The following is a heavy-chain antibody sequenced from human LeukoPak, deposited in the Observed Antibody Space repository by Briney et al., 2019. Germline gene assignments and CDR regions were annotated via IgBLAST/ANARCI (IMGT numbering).Heavy chain of an antibody. V-gene: IGHV3-23*01. Sequence: GGSLRLSCAASGFTFSSYAMSWVRQAPGKGLEWVSAISGSGGSTYYADSVKGRFTISRDNSKNTLYLQMNSLRAEDTAVYYCAKDLLNGDYVSYYYGMDVWGQGTTVAVSS. J-gene: IGHJ6*02. CDR1: GFTFSSYA. D-gene: IGHD4-17*01. CDR2: ISGSGGST. CDR3: AKDLLNGDYVSYYYGMDV.